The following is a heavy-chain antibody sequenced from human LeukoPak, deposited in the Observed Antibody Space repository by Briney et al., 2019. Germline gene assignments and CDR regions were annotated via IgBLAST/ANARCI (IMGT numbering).Heavy chain of an antibody. CDR1: GFTFSRYW. D-gene: IGHD3-22*01. Sequence: GGSLRLSCVASGFTFSRYWMSWVRQAPGKGLEWVANIKEDGSEKYYVESVKGRFTISRDNAKNSLYLQMNSLRAEDTAVYYCARSPSYYYDSSGYEDNFDYWGQGTLVTVSS. J-gene: IGHJ4*02. CDR3: ARSPSYYYDSSGYEDNFDY. V-gene: IGHV3-7*01. CDR2: IKEDGSEK.